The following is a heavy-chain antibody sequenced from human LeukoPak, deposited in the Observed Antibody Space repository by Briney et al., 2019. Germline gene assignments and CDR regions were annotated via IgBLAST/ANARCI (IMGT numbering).Heavy chain of an antibody. D-gene: IGHD3-10*01. CDR2: INHSGST. J-gene: IGHJ5*02. CDR3: AQEGLGMVRGVT. CDR1: GGSFSGYY. Sequence: SETLSLTCAVYGGSFSGYYWSWIRQPPGKGLEWIGEINHSGSTNYNPSLKSRVTISVDTSKNQFSLKLSSVTAADTAVYYCAQEGLGMVRGVTWGQGTLVTVSS. V-gene: IGHV4-34*01.